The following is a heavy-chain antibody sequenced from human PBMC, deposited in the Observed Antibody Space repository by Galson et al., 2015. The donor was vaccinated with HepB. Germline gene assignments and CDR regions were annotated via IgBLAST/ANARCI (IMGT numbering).Heavy chain of an antibody. J-gene: IGHJ4*02. D-gene: IGHD6-13*01. CDR3: TTDPLAAAGTRGY. CDR2: IKQDGSEK. V-gene: IGHV3-7*03. Sequence: SLRLSCAASGFTFSSYWMSWVRQAPGKGLEWVANIKQDGSEKYYVDSVKGRFTISRDNAKNSLYLQMNSLKTEDTAVYYCTTDPLAAAGTRGYWGQGTLVTVSS. CDR1: GFTFSSYW.